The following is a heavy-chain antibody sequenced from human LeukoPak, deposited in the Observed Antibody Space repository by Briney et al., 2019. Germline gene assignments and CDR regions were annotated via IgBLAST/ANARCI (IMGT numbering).Heavy chain of an antibody. J-gene: IGHJ4*02. Sequence: ASVKVSCKASGYTFTGYYIHWVRQAPGQGLEWMEWINPNSGGTNYAQKFQGRVTMTRDTSISTAYVEVSRLRSDDTAVYYCARALRSGSYYEVDYWGQGTLVTVSS. V-gene: IGHV1-2*02. CDR1: GYTFTGYY. D-gene: IGHD1-26*01. CDR3: ARALRSGSYYEVDY. CDR2: INPNSGGT.